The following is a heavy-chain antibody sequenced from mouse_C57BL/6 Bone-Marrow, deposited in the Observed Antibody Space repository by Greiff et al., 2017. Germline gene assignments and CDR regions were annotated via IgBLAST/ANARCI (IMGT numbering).Heavy chain of an antibody. J-gene: IGHJ3*01. CDR1: GYTFTHYY. V-gene: IGHV1-76*01. Sequence: QVQLQQSGAELVRPGASVKLSCKASGYTFTHYYINWVKQRPGQGLEWIARIYPGSGNTYYNEKFKGKATLTAEKSSSTAYMQLSSLTSEDSAVYFCARSGDAPFAYWGQGTLVTVSA. CDR3: ARSGDAPFAY. CDR2: IYPGSGNT. D-gene: IGHD3-2*02.